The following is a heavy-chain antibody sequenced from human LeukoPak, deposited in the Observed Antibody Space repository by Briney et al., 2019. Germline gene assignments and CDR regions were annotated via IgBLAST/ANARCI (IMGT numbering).Heavy chain of an antibody. CDR2: IYITGST. Sequence: SETLSLTCPGSSGSFSSSYWNLIRQLAPTGLEWIGRIYITGSTNYNPSLKSRVTMSVETSKNQFSLNLSSVTAADTAVYYCARGRGYYHDYWGQGTLVTVSS. V-gene: IGHV4-4*07. J-gene: IGHJ4*02. CDR3: ARGRGYYHDY. D-gene: IGHD3-22*01. CDR1: SGSFSSSY.